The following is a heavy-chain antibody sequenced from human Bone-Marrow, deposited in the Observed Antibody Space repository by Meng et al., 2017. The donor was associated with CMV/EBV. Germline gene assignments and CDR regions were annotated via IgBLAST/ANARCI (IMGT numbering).Heavy chain of an antibody. V-gene: IGHV3-72*01. CDR1: GFTFSDHY. D-gene: IGHD1-26*01. Sequence: GGSLRLSCAASGFTFSDHYMDWVRQAPGKGLEWVGRIRNKRDKVTTEYAASVKGRFSISRDDSNQSVHLQMNSLKTEDTAVYYCVRDSGDYYDDYWGQGARVTGSS. J-gene: IGHJ4*02. CDR2: IRNKRDKVTT. CDR3: VRDSGDYYDDY.